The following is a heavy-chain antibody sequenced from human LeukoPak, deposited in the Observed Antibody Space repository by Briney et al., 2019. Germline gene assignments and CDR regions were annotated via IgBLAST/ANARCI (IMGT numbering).Heavy chain of an antibody. D-gene: IGHD3-22*01. J-gene: IGHJ4*02. CDR3: ARVMDSSGYYGLDY. Sequence: GGSLRLSCAASGFTFISYGMHWVRQAPGKGLEWVGVISDDGSNKKYADSVKGRFTISRDNSKDTLYLQMNSLGAEDTAVYYCARVMDSSGYYGLDYWGQGTLVTVSS. CDR1: GFTFISYG. V-gene: IGHV3-30*03. CDR2: ISDDGSNK.